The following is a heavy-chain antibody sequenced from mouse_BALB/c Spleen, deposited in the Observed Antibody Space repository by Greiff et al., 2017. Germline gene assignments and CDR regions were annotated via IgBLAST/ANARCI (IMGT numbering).Heavy chain of an antibody. D-gene: IGHD2-2*01. Sequence: EVKLMESGGGLVKPGGSLKLSCAASGFTFSSYTMSWVRQTPEKRLEWVATISSGGSYTYYPDSVKGRFTISRDNAKNTLYLQMSSLKSEDTAMYYCTRESYYGYEGVAYWGQGTLVTVSA. CDR1: GFTFSSYT. V-gene: IGHV5-6-4*01. J-gene: IGHJ3*01. CDR3: TRESYYGYEGVAY. CDR2: ISSGGSYT.